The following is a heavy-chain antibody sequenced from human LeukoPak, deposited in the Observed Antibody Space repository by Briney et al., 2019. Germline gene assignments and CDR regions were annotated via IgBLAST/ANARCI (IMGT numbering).Heavy chain of an antibody. D-gene: IGHD6-13*01. V-gene: IGHV6-1*01. J-gene: IGHJ4*02. Sequence: SQTLSLTCAISGDSVSNNSVTWNWIRQSPSRGLEWLGRTYYRSKWNSDYTISVKSRITINSDTSMNQFSLQVNSVTPEDTAVYFCARDHSSSWDFDSWGQGTLVTVSS. CDR3: ARDHSSSWDFDS. CDR2: TYYRSKWNS. CDR1: GDSVSNNSVT.